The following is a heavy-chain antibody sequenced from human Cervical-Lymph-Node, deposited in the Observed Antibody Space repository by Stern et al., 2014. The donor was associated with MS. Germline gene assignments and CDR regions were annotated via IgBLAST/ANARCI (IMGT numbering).Heavy chain of an antibody. CDR2: IYHTGDT. Sequence: QVQLEESGPGLVKPSGTLSLTCTVSGASLSGVTCWTWVRPPPGKGLEWIGEIYHTGDTTYNPSRRSRVVMLVDSSKSQFSLQLTSVTAADTAVYYCARGGGTDSPTYDYWGQGTLVTVS. V-gene: IGHV4-4*02. CDR1: GASLSGVTC. J-gene: IGHJ4*02. D-gene: IGHD3-16*01. CDR3: ARGGGTDSPTYDY.